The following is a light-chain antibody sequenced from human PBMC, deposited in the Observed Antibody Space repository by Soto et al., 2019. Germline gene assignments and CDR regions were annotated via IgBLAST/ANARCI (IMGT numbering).Light chain of an antibody. CDR3: QQYGSSPRT. Sequence: EIVVTHAPGTLSLSPGERATLSCSARQSVSSGHLAWYQQRPGQAPRLLIYGASTRAAGIPDRFSGSGSGTDFTLTISRLEPEDFAVYYCQQYGSSPRTFGQGTKVDIK. CDR1: QSVSSGH. J-gene: IGKJ1*01. V-gene: IGKV3-20*01. CDR2: GAS.